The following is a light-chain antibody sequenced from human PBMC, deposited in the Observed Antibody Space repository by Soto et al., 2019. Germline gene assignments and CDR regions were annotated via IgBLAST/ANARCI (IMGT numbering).Light chain of an antibody. Sequence: EMLMTQSPATLSLSPGERATLSCRASQSVSSNLAWYQQKPGQAPRLLIYGASTRATGIPARFSGSGSGTEFTLTISSLQSEDFAVYYCQQYNNWPPWTFGQGTKVDIK. CDR2: GAS. V-gene: IGKV3-15*01. CDR3: QQYNNWPPWT. CDR1: QSVSSN. J-gene: IGKJ1*01.